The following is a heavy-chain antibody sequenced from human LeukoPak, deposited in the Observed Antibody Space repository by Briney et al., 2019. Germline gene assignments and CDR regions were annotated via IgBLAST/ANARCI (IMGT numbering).Heavy chain of an antibody. CDR3: ARLSGYSSSWYGYYYYMDV. CDR2: INHSGST. J-gene: IGHJ6*03. D-gene: IGHD6-13*01. Sequence: SETLSLTCTVSGGSISSYYWSWIRQPPGKGLEWIGEINHSGSTNYNPSLKSRVTISVDTSKNQFSLKLSSVTAADTAVYYCARLSGYSSSWYGYYYYMDVWGKGTTVTISS. V-gene: IGHV4-34*01. CDR1: GGSISSYY.